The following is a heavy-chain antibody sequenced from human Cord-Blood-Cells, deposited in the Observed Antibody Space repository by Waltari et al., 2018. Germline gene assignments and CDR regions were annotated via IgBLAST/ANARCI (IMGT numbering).Heavy chain of an antibody. J-gene: IGHJ4*02. V-gene: IGHV5-51*01. CDR1: GYSFTSYW. D-gene: IGHD2-15*01. Sequence: EVQLVQSGAEVKKPGESLKISCKGSGYSFTSYWIGWVGQVPGKGLEWMGIIYPGDSDTRYSPSFQGQVTISADKSISTAYLQWSSLKASDTAMYYCARQGYCSGGSCYSDYWGQGTLVTVSS. CDR3: ARQGYCSGGSCYSDY. CDR2: IYPGDSDT.